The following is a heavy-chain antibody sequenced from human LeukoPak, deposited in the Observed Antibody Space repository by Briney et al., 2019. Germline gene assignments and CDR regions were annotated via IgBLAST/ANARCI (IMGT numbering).Heavy chain of an antibody. D-gene: IGHD1-7*01. J-gene: IGHJ5*02. Sequence: ISSDGSNKYYADSVKGGFTMSRDNSKNTLYLQMNSLRADDTTVYYCARGCLQRRYNWNYGDPWGQGTLVTVSS. CDR2: ISSDGSNK. CDR3: ARGCLQRRYNWNYGDP. V-gene: IGHV3-30*01.